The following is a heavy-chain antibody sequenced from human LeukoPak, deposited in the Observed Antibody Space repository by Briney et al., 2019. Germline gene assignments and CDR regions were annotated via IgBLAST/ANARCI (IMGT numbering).Heavy chain of an antibody. J-gene: IGHJ4*02. CDR3: TRVGYIDEGIDY. V-gene: IGHV3-7*04. D-gene: IGHD5-24*01. CDR1: GFTFSSYA. CDR2: IKQDGSKK. Sequence: GGSLRLPCAASGFTFSSYAMSWVRQAPGKGLEWAANIKQDGSKKSYVDSVKGRFTISRDNAKNSLYLQMNSLRAEDTAIYYCTRVGYIDEGIDYWGQGTLVTVSS.